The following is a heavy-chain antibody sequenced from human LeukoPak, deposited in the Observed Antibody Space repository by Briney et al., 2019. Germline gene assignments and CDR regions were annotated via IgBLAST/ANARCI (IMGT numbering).Heavy chain of an antibody. V-gene: IGHV3-23*01. CDR1: GFTFSNYG. CDR2: ISHGGDHR. D-gene: IGHD3-3*01. Sequence: QPGGSLRLSCAASGFTFSNYGMRWVRQAPGKGLEWVSSISHGGDHRFYADSVKGRFTISRDNSKNTLYLQMNSLRAEDTAVYYCAREAPNDFWSGYWDVWGKGTTVTVSS. J-gene: IGHJ6*04. CDR3: AREAPNDFWSGYWDV.